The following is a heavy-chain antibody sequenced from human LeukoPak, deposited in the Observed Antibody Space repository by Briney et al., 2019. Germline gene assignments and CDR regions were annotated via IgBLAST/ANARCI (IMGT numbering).Heavy chain of an antibody. Sequence: VASVKVSCTASGGTFSSYAISWVRQAPGQGLEWMGGIIPIFGTANYAQKFQGRVTITADESTSTAYMELSSLRSEDTAVYYCAREVYSYGAIDYWGQGTLVTVSS. CDR1: GGTFSSYA. CDR3: AREVYSYGAIDY. J-gene: IGHJ4*02. V-gene: IGHV1-69*01. CDR2: IIPIFGTA. D-gene: IGHD5-18*01.